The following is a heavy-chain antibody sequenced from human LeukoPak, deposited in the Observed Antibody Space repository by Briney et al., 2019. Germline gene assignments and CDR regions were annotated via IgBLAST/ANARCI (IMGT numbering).Heavy chain of an antibody. CDR3: AMIPLGTTVTLDY. V-gene: IGHV4-34*01. J-gene: IGHJ4*02. D-gene: IGHD4-11*01. CDR1: GGFFSGYY. CDR2: INHSGST. Sequence: PSETLSLTCAVYGGFFSGYYWSWIRQPPGKGLEWIGEINHSGSTNYNPSLKSRVTISVDTSKNQFSLKLSSVTAADTAVYYCAMIPLGTTVTLDYWGQGTLVTVSS.